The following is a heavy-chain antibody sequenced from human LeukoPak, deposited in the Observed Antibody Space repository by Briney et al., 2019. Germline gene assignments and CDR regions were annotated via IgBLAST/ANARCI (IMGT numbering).Heavy chain of an antibody. J-gene: IGHJ3*02. CDR3: ARVRTGGGDRHAFDI. CDR1: GGSINSNTYY. Sequence: SETLSLTCTVSGGSINSNTYYWTWIRQPPGKGLEWIGRVYHSGSTYYNPSLKSRVTISVDTSKNQFSLKLSSVTAADTAVYYCARVRTGGGDRHAFDIWGQGTMVTVSS. CDR2: VYHSGST. D-gene: IGHD2-21*02. V-gene: IGHV4-39*07.